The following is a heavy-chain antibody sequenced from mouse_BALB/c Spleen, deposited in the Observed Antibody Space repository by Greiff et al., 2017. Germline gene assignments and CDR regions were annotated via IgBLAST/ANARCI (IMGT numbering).Heavy chain of an antibody. CDR1: GFTFTDYY. V-gene: IGHV7-3*02. CDR3: AIDIGGNYPWFAY. Sequence: EVQRVESGGGLVQPGGSLRLSCATSGFTFTDYYMSWVRQPPGKALEWLGFIRNKANGYTTEYSASVKGRFTISRDNSQSILYLQMNTLRAEDSATYYSAIDIGGNYPWFAYWGQGTLVTVSA. J-gene: IGHJ3*01. CDR2: IRNKANGYTT. D-gene: IGHD2-1*01.